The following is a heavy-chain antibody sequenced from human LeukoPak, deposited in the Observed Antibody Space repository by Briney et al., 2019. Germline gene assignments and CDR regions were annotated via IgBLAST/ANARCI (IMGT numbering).Heavy chain of an antibody. V-gene: IGHV2-26*01. CDR2: SSSNDEK. Sequence: ASGPVLVKPTETLTLTCTVSGFSLSNARMGVSWIRQPPGKALEWLAHSSSNDEKSYSTSLKSRLTISRDTSKSQVTLTMTNLDPVETATYYCARVQRDVYYEVPNWFDTWGQGTLVTVSS. CDR1: GFSLSNARMG. J-gene: IGHJ5*02. D-gene: IGHD3-22*01. CDR3: ARVQRDVYYEVPNWFDT.